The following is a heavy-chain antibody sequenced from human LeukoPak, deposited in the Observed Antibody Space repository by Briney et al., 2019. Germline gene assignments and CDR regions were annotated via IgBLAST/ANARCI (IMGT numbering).Heavy chain of an antibody. CDR3: AKRRDYFDY. V-gene: IGHV3-23*01. Sequence: GGSLRLSCAASGFTFSSYGMTWVRQAPGKGLEWVSSISNSGGGAYYADSVKGRFTISRDNSKNTLYLQMKSLRDEDTAIYYCAKRRDYFDYWGQGTLVSVSS. CDR1: GFTFSSYG. J-gene: IGHJ4*02. CDR2: ISNSGGGA.